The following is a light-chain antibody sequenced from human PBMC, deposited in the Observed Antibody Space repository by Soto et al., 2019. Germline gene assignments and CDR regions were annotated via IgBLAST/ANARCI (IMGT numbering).Light chain of an antibody. CDR3: LQGHTLPLS. V-gene: IGKV1-12*01. CDR2: SAT. Sequence: DIQMTQSPSSVSASVGDRVTITCRASHDIGDCLAWHQQKPGEAPKLLIYSATTLHSGVPSRFSGSGSGTDFTLTISSLQPEDFATYYCLQGHTLPLSFGGGTKVEIK. CDR1: HDIGDC. J-gene: IGKJ4*01.